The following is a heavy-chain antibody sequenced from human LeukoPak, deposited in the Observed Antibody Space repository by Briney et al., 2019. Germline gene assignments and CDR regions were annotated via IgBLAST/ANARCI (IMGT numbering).Heavy chain of an antibody. V-gene: IGHV3-30*04. CDR1: GFTFRRSG. Sequence: GTSLRLSCATSGFTFRRSGVHRVRQAPGKGLEWVALMSSDGINTYYADSVKGRFTVSRDSSKDTLYLQMNSLRADDTAIYYCAKDHSGSGRAFEYWGQGTLVTVSS. CDR3: AKDHSGSGRAFEY. CDR2: MSSDGINT. J-gene: IGHJ4*02. D-gene: IGHD2-15*01.